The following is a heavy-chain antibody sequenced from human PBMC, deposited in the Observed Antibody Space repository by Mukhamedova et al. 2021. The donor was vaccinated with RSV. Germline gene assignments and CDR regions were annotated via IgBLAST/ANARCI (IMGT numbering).Heavy chain of an antibody. CDR3: ARRGRVAVAVSEF. Sequence: SYNSSLKNRVTISQGTSKNQFSLRLTSVTAADTAVYYCARRGRVAVAVSEFWGQGTLVTVSS. J-gene: IGHJ4*02. V-gene: IGHV4-39*07. D-gene: IGHD6-19*01.